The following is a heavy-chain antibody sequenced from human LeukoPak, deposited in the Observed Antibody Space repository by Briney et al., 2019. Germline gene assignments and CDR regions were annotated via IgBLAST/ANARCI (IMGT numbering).Heavy chain of an antibody. J-gene: IGHJ4*02. V-gene: IGHV3-23*01. CDR2: IRGSGDSK. Sequence: GGSLRLSCAASGFVFRNNAMSWVRQAPGRGLEWDSTIRGSGDSKFYVDFVKGRFTISRDNSKNTLYLQMNSLRAEDTALYYCAKGPGIAAAVATVDYWGQGTLVTVSS. CDR3: AKGPGIAAAVATVDY. CDR1: GFVFRNNA. D-gene: IGHD6-13*01.